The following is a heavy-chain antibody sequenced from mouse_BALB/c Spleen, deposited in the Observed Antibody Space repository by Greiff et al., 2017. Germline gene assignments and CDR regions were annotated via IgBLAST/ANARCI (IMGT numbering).Heavy chain of an antibody. V-gene: IGHV5-6*01. D-gene: IGHD2-1*01. CDR2: ISSGGSYT. J-gene: IGHJ4*01. CDR1: GFTFSSYG. CDR3: ARWDGNYDYAMDY. Sequence: EVMLVESGGDLVKPGGSLKLSCAASGFTFSSYGMSWVRQTPDKRLEWVATISSGGSYTYYPDSVKGRFTISRDNAKNTLYLQMSSLKSEDTAMYYCARWDGNYDYAMDYWGQGTSVTVSS.